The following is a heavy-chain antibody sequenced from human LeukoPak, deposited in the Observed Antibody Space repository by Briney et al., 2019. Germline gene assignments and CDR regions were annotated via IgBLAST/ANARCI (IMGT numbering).Heavy chain of an antibody. V-gene: IGHV3-20*04. J-gene: IGHJ4*02. D-gene: IGHD4-17*01. Sequence: GGSLRLSCTASGFSFDDYDMDWVRQAPGQGLEWVSGIKLNGGTTTYADSVKGRFTISRDNARNSLFLQMNSLTAEDTAFYFCARKGHYGVDFWGQGTLVTVSS. CDR2: IKLNGGTT. CDR3: ARKGHYGVDF. CDR1: GFSFDDYD.